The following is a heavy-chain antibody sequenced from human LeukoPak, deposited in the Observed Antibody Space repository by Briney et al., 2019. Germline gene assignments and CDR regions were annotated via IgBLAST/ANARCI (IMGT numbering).Heavy chain of an antibody. CDR1: GFTVSSNY. V-gene: IGHV3-53*01. CDR2: IYSGGST. J-gene: IGHJ4*02. Sequence: PGGSLRLSCAASGFTVSSNYMSWVRQAPGKGLEWVSVIYSGGSTYYADSVKGRFTISRDNSKNTLYLQMNSLRAEDTAVYYCARDSAVAGIDFFPLAVWGQGTLVTVSS. D-gene: IGHD6-19*01. CDR3: ARDSAVAGIDFFPLAV.